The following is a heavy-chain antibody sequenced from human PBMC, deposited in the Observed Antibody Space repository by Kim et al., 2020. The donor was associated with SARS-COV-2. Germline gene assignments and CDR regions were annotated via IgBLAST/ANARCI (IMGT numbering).Heavy chain of an antibody. CDR3: ARGVGYDIWTYYYYYGMDV. D-gene: IGHD3-9*01. CDR2: INSGGST. J-gene: IGHJ6*02. Sequence: GGSLRLSCAASGFTVSSNYMSWVRQAPGKGLEWVSVINSGGSTYYADSVKGRFTISRDNSKTTLYLQMNSLRAEDTAVYYCARGVGYDIWTYYYYYGMDVWGQGTTVTVSS. V-gene: IGHV3-53*01. CDR1: GFTVSSNY.